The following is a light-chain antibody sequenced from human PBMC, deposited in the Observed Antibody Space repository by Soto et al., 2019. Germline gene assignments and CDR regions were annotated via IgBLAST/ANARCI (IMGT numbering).Light chain of an antibody. Sequence: VLTQSPATLSLSPGERATLSCRASQSVSSYLAWYQQKPGQAPRLLIYEASTRATGIPARFSGSGSGPDFTLTISSLEPEDFAVYYCQQRSDWPVAFGQGTKVEIK. J-gene: IGKJ1*01. CDR3: QQRSDWPVA. CDR2: EAS. V-gene: IGKV3-11*01. CDR1: QSVSSY.